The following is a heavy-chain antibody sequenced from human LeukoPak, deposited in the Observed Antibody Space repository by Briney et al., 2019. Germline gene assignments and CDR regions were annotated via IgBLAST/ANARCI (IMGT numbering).Heavy chain of an antibody. D-gene: IGHD1-26*01. J-gene: IGHJ4*02. V-gene: IGHV4-34*01. CDR2: INHSGST. CDR3: ARAASSVDYSGSYSPFDY. Sequence: PSETLSLTCAVYGGSFSDNFWSWIRQPSGKGLEWIGEINHSGSTNYNPSLKTRLTISVDTSKNQFSLKLSSVTAADTAVYYCARAASSVDYSGSYSPFDYWGQGTLVTVSS. CDR1: GGSFSDNF.